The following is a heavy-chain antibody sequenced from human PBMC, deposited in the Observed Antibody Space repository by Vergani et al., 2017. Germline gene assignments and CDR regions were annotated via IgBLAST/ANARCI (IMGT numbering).Heavy chain of an antibody. CDR1: GDSVSSNSAA. CDR3: AGSPSDSSGWYGGTYYYFDY. Sequence: QVQLQQSGPGLVKPSQTLSLTCAISGDSVSSNSAAWNWIRQSPSRGLEWLGRTYYRSKWYNDYAVSVKSRITINPDTSKNQFSLQLNSVTPEDTAVYYCAGSPSDSSGWYGGTYYYFDYWGQGTLVTVSS. D-gene: IGHD6-19*01. CDR2: TYYRSKWYN. J-gene: IGHJ4*02. V-gene: IGHV6-1*01.